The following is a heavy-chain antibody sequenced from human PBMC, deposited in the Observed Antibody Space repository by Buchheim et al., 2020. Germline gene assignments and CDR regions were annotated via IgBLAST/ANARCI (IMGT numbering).Heavy chain of an antibody. CDR3: ARGSGTGWSAWVY. J-gene: IGHJ4*02. D-gene: IGHD6-19*01. CDR1: GFNVTSSW. V-gene: IGHV3-7*01. Sequence: EVQLVESGGGLVQPGGSLRLSCAASGFNVTSSWMSWVRQAPGKGLEWVAGMHEDGSNIVYVDSVKGRVTLSRDTATNSLFLQMNSLSAEDTAMYYCARGSGTGWSAWVYWGQGTL. CDR2: MHEDGSNI.